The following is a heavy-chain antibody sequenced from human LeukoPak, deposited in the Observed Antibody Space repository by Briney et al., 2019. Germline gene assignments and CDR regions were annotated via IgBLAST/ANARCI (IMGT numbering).Heavy chain of an antibody. CDR2: ISAYNDNT. Sequence: ASVKVSCKASGYVFTSYGINWVRQAPGQGLEWMGWISAYNDNTDYGQKFQVRVTMTADTSTNTAYMELRSLRSDDTAVYYCARADWRGGGNYYGMDVWGQGTTVTVSS. J-gene: IGHJ6*02. CDR1: GYVFTSYG. V-gene: IGHV1-18*01. CDR3: ARADWRGGGNYYGMDV. D-gene: IGHD3/OR15-3a*01.